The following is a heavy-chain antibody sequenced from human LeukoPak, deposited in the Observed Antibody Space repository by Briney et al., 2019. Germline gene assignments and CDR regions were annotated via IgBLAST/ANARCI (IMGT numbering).Heavy chain of an antibody. CDR3: ARAIFGVVIVAFDI. CDR1: GFTFSSYS. CDR2: ISSSSSYI. V-gene: IGHV3-21*01. J-gene: IGHJ3*02. Sequence: GGSLRLSCAASGFTFSSYSMNWVRQAPGKGLEWVSSISSSSSYIYYADSVKGRFTISRDNAKNSLYLQMNSLRAEDTAVYYCARAIFGVVIVAFDIWSQGTMVTVSS. D-gene: IGHD3-3*01.